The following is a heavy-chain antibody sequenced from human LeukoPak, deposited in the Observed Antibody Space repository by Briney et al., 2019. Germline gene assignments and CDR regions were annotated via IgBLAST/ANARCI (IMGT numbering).Heavy chain of an antibody. V-gene: IGHV3-7*01. D-gene: IGHD3-3*01. CDR3: ARDPENYDFWSGYLFYYYYGMDV. CDR1: GFTFSSYW. J-gene: IGHJ6*02. Sequence: GGSLRLSCAASGFTFSSYWMSWVRQAPGKGLEWVANIKQDGSEKYYVDSVKGRFTISRDNAKSSLYLQMNSLRAEDTAVYYCARDPENYDFWSGYLFYYYYGMDVWGQGTTVTVSS. CDR2: IKQDGSEK.